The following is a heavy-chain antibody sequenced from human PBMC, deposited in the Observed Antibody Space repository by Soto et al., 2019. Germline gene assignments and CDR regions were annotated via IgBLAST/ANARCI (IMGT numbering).Heavy chain of an antibody. Sequence: QVQLVESGGGVVQPGRSLRLSCAASGFTFSSYAMHWVRQAPGKGLEWVAVISYDGSNKYYANSVKGRFTISRDNSKNTLYLQMNSLRAEDTAAYYCARDLCTNGVCKYDYWGQGTLVTVSS. CDR1: GFTFSSYA. V-gene: IGHV3-30-3*01. D-gene: IGHD2-8*01. CDR2: ISYDGSNK. CDR3: ARDLCTNGVCKYDY. J-gene: IGHJ4*02.